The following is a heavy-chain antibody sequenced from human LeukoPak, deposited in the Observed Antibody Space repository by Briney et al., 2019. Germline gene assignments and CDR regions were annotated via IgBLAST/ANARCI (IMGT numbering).Heavy chain of an antibody. CDR1: GGSISSYY. Sequence: SETLSLTCTVSGGSISSYYWSWIRQPPGKGLEWIGHIYYSGSTNYNPSLKSRVTISVDTSKNQFSLKLSSVTAADTAVYYCARDRILPKHYYDSSGYPRNAFDIWGQGTMVTVSS. J-gene: IGHJ3*02. D-gene: IGHD3-22*01. CDR3: ARDRILPKHYYDSSGYPRNAFDI. CDR2: IYYSGST. V-gene: IGHV4-59*01.